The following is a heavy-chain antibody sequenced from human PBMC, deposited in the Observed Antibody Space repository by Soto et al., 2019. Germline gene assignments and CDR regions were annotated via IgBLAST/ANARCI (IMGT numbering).Heavy chain of an antibody. CDR1: GVTFSNYA. CDR3: AKDQGSSWYEIDY. V-gene: IGHV3-23*01. J-gene: IGHJ4*02. CDR2: ISGSGGST. Sequence: GGSLRLSCAASGVTFSNYAVTGVRQAPGKGLEWVSTISGSGGSTYYADSVKGRFTISRDNSKNTLYLQMNSLRAEDSAVYYCAKDQGSSWYEIDYWGQGTLVTVSS. D-gene: IGHD6-13*01.